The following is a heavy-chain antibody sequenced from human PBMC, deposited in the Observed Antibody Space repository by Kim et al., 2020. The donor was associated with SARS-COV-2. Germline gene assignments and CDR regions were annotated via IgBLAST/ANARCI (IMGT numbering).Heavy chain of an antibody. CDR1: GFTFSSYA. J-gene: IGHJ6*03. CDR3: AKESVIVVAQTKSYDYYYMDV. Sequence: GGSLRLSCAASGFTFSSYAMSWVRQAPGKGLEWVSAISGSGGSTYYADSVKGRFTISRDNSKNTLYLQMNSLRAEDTAVYYCAKESVIVVAQTKSYDYYYMDVWGKGTTGTVSS. CDR2: ISGSGGST. D-gene: IGHD3-22*01. V-gene: IGHV3-23*01.